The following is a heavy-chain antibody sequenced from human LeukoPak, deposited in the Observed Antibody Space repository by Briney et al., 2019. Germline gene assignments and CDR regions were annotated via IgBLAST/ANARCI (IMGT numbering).Heavy chain of an antibody. CDR1: GYTFTSYG. D-gene: IGHD5-12*01. V-gene: IGHV1-18*01. J-gene: IGHJ6*03. CDR2: ISAYNGNT. Sequence: ASVKVSCKASGYTFTSYGISWVRQAPGQGLEWMGWISAYNGNTNYAQKLQGRVTMTTDTSTTTAYIELRSLRSDDTAVYYCARRGYPVYYYYMDVWGKGTTVTISS. CDR3: ARRGYPVYYYYMDV.